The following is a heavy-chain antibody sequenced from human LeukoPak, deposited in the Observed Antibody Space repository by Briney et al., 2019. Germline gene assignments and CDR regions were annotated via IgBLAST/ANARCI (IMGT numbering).Heavy chain of an antibody. CDR3: ASGQHYYDSSGYPYYFDY. CDR1: GGSISSYY. Sequence: SETLSLTCTVSGGSISSYYWSWIRQPAGKGLEWIGRIYTSGSTNYNPSLKSRVTMSVDTSKNQFSLKLSSVTAADTAVYYCASGQHYYDSSGYPYYFDYWGQGTLVTVSS. J-gene: IGHJ4*02. V-gene: IGHV4-4*07. CDR2: IYTSGST. D-gene: IGHD3-22*01.